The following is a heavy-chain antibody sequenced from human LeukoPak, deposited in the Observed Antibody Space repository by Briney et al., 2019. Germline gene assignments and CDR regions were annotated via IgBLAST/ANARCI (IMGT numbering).Heavy chain of an antibody. CDR3: VRDGAHWDLDY. D-gene: IGHD7-27*01. CDR2: IQFDGRNE. V-gene: IGHV3-30*02. Sequence: PGGSLRLSCAASGFSFSSSGMYWIRQAPGKGLEWVAFIQFDGRNEYYADSVKGRFTISRDNSKNTVHLQMNSLRAEDTAVYYCVRDGAHWDLDYWGQGTLVTVSS. CDR1: GFSFSSSG. J-gene: IGHJ4*02.